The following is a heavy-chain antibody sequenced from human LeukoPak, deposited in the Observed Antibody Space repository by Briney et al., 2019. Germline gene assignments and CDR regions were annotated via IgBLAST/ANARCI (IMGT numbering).Heavy chain of an antibody. D-gene: IGHD3-16*01. CDR3: ARDLELGRGYYYYYMDV. Sequence: ASVKVSCKASGYTFTGYYMHWVRQAPGQGLEWMGWINPSNGGTNYAQKFQGRVTMTRDTSISTAYMELSRLRSDDTAVYYCARDLELGRGYYYYYMDVWGKGTTVTISS. CDR1: GYTFTGYY. J-gene: IGHJ6*03. V-gene: IGHV1-2*02. CDR2: INPSNGGT.